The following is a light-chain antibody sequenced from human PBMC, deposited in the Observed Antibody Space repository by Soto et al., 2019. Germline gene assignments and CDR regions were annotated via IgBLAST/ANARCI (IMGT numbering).Light chain of an antibody. CDR2: AAS. J-gene: IGKJ1*01. V-gene: IGKV1-6*01. Sequence: MTLSAFPVSASEADRVTICCRASQVIGKDLAWYQQKPGKAPRLLIFAASNLQSGVPSRFSGSGSGTDFTLTISRLQPEDFATYYCQHFYNLPWTFGQGTKVDIK. CDR3: QHFYNLPWT. CDR1: QVIGKD.